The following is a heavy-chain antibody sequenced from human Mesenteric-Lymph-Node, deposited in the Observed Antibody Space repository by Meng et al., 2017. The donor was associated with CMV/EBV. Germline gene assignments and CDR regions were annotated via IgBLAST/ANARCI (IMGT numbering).Heavy chain of an antibody. CDR3: ARGRSAQVDY. Sequence: GESLKISCAASGFIFSNYGIHCVRQAPGKGLGKKSYVDSVKGRFTISRDNSKNTLYLQMNSLRAEDTAVYYCARGRSAQVDYWGQGTLVTVSS. CDR2: KK. CDR1: GFIFSNYG. J-gene: IGHJ4*02. D-gene: IGHD6-13*01. V-gene: IGHV3-33*01.